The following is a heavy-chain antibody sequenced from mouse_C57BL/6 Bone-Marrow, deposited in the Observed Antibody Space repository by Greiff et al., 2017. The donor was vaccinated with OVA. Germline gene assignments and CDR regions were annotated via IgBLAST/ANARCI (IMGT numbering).Heavy chain of an antibody. CDR1: GYTFTSYW. V-gene: IGHV1-69*01. CDR3: ARSYSGSDLYYFDY. D-gene: IGHD1-3*01. Sequence: QVQLQQPGAELVMPGASVKLSCKASGYTFTSYWMHWVKQRPGQGLEWIGEFDPSDSYTNYKQKFKGKSTLTVDKSSSTAYMQLSSLTSEDSAVYYCARSYSGSDLYYFDYGGQGTTLTVSS. J-gene: IGHJ2*01. CDR2: FDPSDSYT.